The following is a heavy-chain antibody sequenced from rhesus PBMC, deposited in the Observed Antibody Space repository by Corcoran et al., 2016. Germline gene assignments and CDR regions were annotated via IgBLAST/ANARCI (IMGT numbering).Heavy chain of an antibody. D-gene: IGHD3-16*01. J-gene: IGHJ2*01. Sequence: QVRLQQWGEGLVRPSETMSLTCAVYGGSIRDDFYWSWIRRAPGKGLEWIGTIDSYRGNTNYNPSLKTRVTIVRDTSKNQVSRKLTSVTAADTVVYYCAKNGRIVYSKTTGKWYFDLWGLGTPITISS. CDR2: IDSYRGNT. CDR3: AKNGRIVYSKTTGKWYFDL. V-gene: IGHV4-73*01. CDR1: GGSIRDDFY.